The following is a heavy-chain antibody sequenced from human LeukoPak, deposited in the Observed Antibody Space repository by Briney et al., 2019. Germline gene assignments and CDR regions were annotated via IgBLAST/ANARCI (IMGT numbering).Heavy chain of an antibody. Sequence: GGSLRLSCAASGFTFNSYGMHWVRQAPGKGLEWVAFIRYDGSNKYYADSVKGRFTISRDNSKNTLYLQMNSLRAEDTAVYYCAKREGAITIFGVVPPDYWGQGTPVTVSS. D-gene: IGHD3-3*01. CDR3: AKREGAITIFGVVPPDY. V-gene: IGHV3-30*02. CDR1: GFTFNSYG. J-gene: IGHJ4*02. CDR2: IRYDGSNK.